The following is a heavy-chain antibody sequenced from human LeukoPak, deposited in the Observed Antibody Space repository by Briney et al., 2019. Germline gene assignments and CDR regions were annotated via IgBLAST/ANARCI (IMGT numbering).Heavy chain of an antibody. CDR3: ARVNDILTGWSYYFDY. CDR2: IKQDGSEK. Sequence: GGSLRLSCTVSGFSLSSYALSWVRQAPGKGLEWVANIKQDGSEKYYVDSVKGRFTISRDNAKNSLYLQMNSLRAEDTAVYYCARVNDILTGWSYYFDYWGQGTLVTVSS. V-gene: IGHV3-7*01. CDR1: GFSLSSYA. J-gene: IGHJ4*02. D-gene: IGHD3-9*01.